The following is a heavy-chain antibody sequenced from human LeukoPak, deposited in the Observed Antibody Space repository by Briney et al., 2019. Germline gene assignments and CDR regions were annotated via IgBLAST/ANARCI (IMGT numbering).Heavy chain of an antibody. CDR2: IYYSGST. CDR1: GGSISSSSYY. J-gene: IGHJ5*02. D-gene: IGHD5-18*01. V-gene: IGHV4-39*07. CDR3: ARVNKFGYSYGDFAGWFDP. Sequence: SETLSLTCTVSGGSISSSSYYWGWIRQPPGKGLEWIGSIYYSGSTYYNPSLKSRVTISVDTSKNQFSLKLSSVTAADTAVYYCARVNKFGYSYGDFAGWFDPWGQGTLVTVSS.